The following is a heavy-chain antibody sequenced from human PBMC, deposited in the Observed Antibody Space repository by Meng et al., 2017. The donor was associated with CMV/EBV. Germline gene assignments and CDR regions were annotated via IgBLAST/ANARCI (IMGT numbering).Heavy chain of an antibody. D-gene: IGHD3-3*01. J-gene: IGHJ4*02. CDR3: ARAWSRAIFGVASASFDY. CDR2: IYYSGST. V-gene: IGHV4-39*07. CDR1: GGSISSSSYY. Sequence: SETLSLTCTVSGGSISSSSYYWGWIHQPPGKGLEWIGSIYYSGSTYYNPSLKSRVTISVDTSKNQFSLKLSSVTAADTAVYYCARAWSRAIFGVASASFDYWGQGTLVTVSS.